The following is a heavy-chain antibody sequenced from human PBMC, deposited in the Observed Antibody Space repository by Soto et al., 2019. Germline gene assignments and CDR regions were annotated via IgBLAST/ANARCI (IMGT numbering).Heavy chain of an antibody. Sequence: GGSLRLSCAASGFTFSSHSMNRVRRAPGKGLEWVSYISSSTRTIYYADSVKGRFTVSRDNAKNSLYLQMNSLRAEDTAVYYCARDDEMGYFDYWGQGTLVTVSS. CDR1: GFTFSSHS. CDR3: ARDDEMGYFDY. D-gene: IGHD3-16*01. CDR2: ISSSTRTI. J-gene: IGHJ4*02. V-gene: IGHV3-48*01.